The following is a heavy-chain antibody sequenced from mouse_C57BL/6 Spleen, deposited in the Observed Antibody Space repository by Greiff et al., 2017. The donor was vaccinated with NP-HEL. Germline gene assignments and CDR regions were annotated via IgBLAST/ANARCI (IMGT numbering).Heavy chain of an antibody. Sequence: QVQLKQSGAELAKPGASVKLSCKASGYTFTSYWMHWVKQRPGQGLEWIGYINPSSGYTKYNQKFKDKATLTADKSSSTAYMQLSSLTYEDSAVYYCASTVASRGFAYWGQGTLVTVSA. CDR3: ASTVASRGFAY. CDR1: GYTFTSYW. V-gene: IGHV1-7*01. D-gene: IGHD1-1*01. J-gene: IGHJ3*01. CDR2: INPSSGYT.